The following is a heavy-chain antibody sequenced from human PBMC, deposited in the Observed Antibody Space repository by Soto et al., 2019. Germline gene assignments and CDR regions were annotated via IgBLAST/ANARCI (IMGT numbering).Heavy chain of an antibody. J-gene: IGHJ4*02. V-gene: IGHV3-15*01. D-gene: IGHD1-26*01. Sequence: EVQLVESGGGLVKPGGSLRLSCAASGLTFTNAWMRWVRQAPGKGLEWVGRIKSKPDGGSTDYAAPVSGRFTISRDDSRNTLYLQMNSLKTEDTAVYYCATELLWEQNIDYWGQGALVTVSS. CDR3: ATELLWEQNIDY. CDR1: GLTFTNAW. CDR2: IKSKPDGGST.